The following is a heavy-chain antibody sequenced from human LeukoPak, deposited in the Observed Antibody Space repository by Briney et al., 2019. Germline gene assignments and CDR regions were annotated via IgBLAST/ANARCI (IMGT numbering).Heavy chain of an antibody. Sequence: PSETLSLTCTVSSGSISTSNYYWGWVRQPPGKALEWIGNIFYTGSTYYSPSLKSRVTISVDTSKNQFSLKLSSVTAADTAVYYCASLPATVTTLVDYWGQGTLVTVSS. CDR3: ASLPATVTTLVDY. CDR1: SGSISTSNYY. D-gene: IGHD4-11*01. J-gene: IGHJ4*02. CDR2: IFYTGST. V-gene: IGHV4-39*07.